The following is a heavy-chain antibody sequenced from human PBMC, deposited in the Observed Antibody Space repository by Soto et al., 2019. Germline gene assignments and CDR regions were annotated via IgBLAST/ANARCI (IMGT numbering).Heavy chain of an antibody. D-gene: IGHD6-19*01. CDR2: IYYSGST. CDR3: ASDRSSGWDQSYGMDV. V-gene: IGHV4-59*01. Sequence: PSETLSLTCTVSGGSISTYYLSWIRQPPGKGLEWIGYIYYSGSTSYNPSLKSRVTISVDTSKNQFSLKLRSVTAADTAVYYCASDRSSGWDQSYGMDVWGQGTTVTVSS. J-gene: IGHJ6*02. CDR1: GGSISTYY.